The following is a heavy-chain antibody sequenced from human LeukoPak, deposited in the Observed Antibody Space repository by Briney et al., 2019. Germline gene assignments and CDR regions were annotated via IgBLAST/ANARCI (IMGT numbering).Heavy chain of an antibody. CDR1: GFNFSTYE. CDR3: ARDHGFGEILPSEFDS. V-gene: IGHV3-48*03. Sequence: GGSLRLSCAASGFNFSTYEMNWVRQAPGKGLEWISYITSSGNTIYYADSVKGRFTISRDNAKSALYLQMNSLRAEDTAVYFCARDHGFGEILPSEFDSWGQGTLVTVST. CDR2: ITSSGNTI. D-gene: IGHD3-10*01. J-gene: IGHJ4*02.